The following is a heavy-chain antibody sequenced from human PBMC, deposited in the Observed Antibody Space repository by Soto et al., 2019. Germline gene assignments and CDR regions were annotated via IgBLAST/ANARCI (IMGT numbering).Heavy chain of an antibody. Sequence: GASVEVSCKASGYPLTAKYLHWVRQAPGQGLEWMGWINPSSGGTKEAQKFRGRVTMTRDTSISAAYMELSRLTSDDTAVYYCAKGGSSWTEWFDPWGQGTLVTVSS. D-gene: IGHD6-13*01. CDR2: INPSSGGT. V-gene: IGHV1-2*02. CDR3: AKGGSSWTEWFDP. CDR1: GYPLTAKY. J-gene: IGHJ5*02.